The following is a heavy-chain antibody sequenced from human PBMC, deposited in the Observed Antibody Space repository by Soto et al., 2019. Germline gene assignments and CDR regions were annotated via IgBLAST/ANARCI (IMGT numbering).Heavy chain of an antibody. CDR1: GYTFTSYG. V-gene: IGHV1-18*01. D-gene: IGHD3-22*01. J-gene: IGHJ1*01. Sequence: ASVKVSCKASGYTFTSYGISWVRQAPGQGLEWMGWISAYNGNTNYAQKPQGRVTMTTDTSTSTAYMELRSLRSDDTAVYYCARDLDRGPGYYYDSSGYYSSPEYFQHWGQGTLVTVSS. CDR3: ARDLDRGPGYYYDSSGYYSSPEYFQH. CDR2: ISAYNGNT.